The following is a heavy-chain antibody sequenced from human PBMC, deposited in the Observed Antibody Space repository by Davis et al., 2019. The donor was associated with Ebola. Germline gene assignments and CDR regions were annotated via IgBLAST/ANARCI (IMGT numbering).Heavy chain of an antibody. D-gene: IGHD3-10*01. CDR3: ASLLTHYYGSGIYSSPYYFDY. Sequence: SETLSLTCTVSGGSISSSSYYWGWIRQPPGKGLEWIGSIYYSGSTYYNPSLESRVTISVDTSKNQFSLKLSSVTAADTAVYYCASLLTHYYGSGIYSSPYYFDYWGQGTLVTVSS. J-gene: IGHJ4*02. V-gene: IGHV4-39*01. CDR2: IYYSGST. CDR1: GGSISSSSYY.